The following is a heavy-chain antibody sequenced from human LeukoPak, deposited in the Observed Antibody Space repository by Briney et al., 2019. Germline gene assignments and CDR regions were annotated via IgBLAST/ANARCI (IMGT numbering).Heavy chain of an antibody. Sequence: PSETLSLTCTVSGGSINNYYWSWVRQPPRKGLESIGYVSYSGVTNYNPSLKSRATISIDASRNQVFLRMTSLTTADTAVYYCARGRFELPFWGQGTLVTVSS. CDR2: VSYSGVT. CDR1: GGSINNYY. CDR3: ARGRFELPF. J-gene: IGHJ4*02. V-gene: IGHV4-59*01. D-gene: IGHD3-9*01.